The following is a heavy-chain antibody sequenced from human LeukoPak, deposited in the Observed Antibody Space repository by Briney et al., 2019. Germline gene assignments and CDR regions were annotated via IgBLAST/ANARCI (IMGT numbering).Heavy chain of an antibody. CDR2: ISSSGSTI. D-gene: IGHD2-15*01. CDR1: GFTLSSYE. Sequence: GGSLSLSCAASGFTLSSYEMNWVRQAPGKGLEWVSYISSSGSTIYYADSVKGRFTISRDNAKNSLYLQMNSLRAEDTAVYYCARGGLLHYGMDVWGKGTTVTVSS. CDR3: ARGGLLHYGMDV. V-gene: IGHV3-48*03. J-gene: IGHJ6*04.